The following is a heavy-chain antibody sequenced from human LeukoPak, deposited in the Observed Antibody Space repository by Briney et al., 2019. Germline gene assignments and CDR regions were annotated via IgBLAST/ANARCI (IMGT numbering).Heavy chain of an antibody. CDR1: GYSFTSYW. V-gene: IGHV5-51*01. J-gene: IGHJ5*02. CDR2: IYPANSDT. CDR3: ARERESGSSWFDP. Sequence: GESLQISCKGSGYSFTSYWIGWVRQMPGKGLEWMAIIYPANSDTRYSASFQGQVTISADTSITTAYLQWSSLTASDTAMYYCARERESGSSWFDPWGQGTLVTVSS. D-gene: IGHD3-10*01.